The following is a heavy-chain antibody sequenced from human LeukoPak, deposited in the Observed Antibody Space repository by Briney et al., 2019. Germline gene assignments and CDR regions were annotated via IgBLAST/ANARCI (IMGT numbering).Heavy chain of an antibody. V-gene: IGHV1-69*06. J-gene: IGHJ4*02. CDR1: GGTFSSYA. D-gene: IGHD6-13*01. CDR2: IIPIFGTA. Sequence: SVKVSCKASGGTFSSYAISWVRQAPGQGLEWMGGIIPIFGTANYAQKFQGRVTITADKSTSTAYMELSSLRSEDTAVYYCARGGEAAALIGTGEGEAQNLDYWGQGTLVTASS. CDR3: ARGGEAAALIGTGEGEAQNLDY.